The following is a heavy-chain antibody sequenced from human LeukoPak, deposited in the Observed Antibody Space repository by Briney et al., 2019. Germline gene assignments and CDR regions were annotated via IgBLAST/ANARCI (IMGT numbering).Heavy chain of an antibody. CDR2: TYYKSKWYN. CDR1: GDSVSSNSAA. Sequence: SQTLSLTCAISGDSVSSNSAAWHWIRQSPSGGLEWLGRTYYKSKWYNDCAVSVKSRITINPDTSENQFSLHLNSVTPEDTAVYYCARDQDHIDYYDSSGRFDYWGQGTLVTVSS. CDR3: ARDQDHIDYYDSSGRFDY. J-gene: IGHJ4*02. V-gene: IGHV6-1*01. D-gene: IGHD3-22*01.